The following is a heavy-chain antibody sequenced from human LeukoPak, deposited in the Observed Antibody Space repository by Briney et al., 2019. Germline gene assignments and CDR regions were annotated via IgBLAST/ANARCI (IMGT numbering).Heavy chain of an antibody. CDR3: AKDWGSKFASGSSYLDS. CDR1: EFSVGSNY. Sequence: GGSLRLSCAASEFSVGSNYMTWVRQAPGKGLEWVSLIYSGGSTYYADSVKGRFTISRDNPKNTVYLQMNGLRPEDTAVYFCAKDWGSKFASGSSYLDSWGQGTLVTVSS. J-gene: IGHJ4*02. CDR2: IYSGGST. V-gene: IGHV3-66*02. D-gene: IGHD3-10*01.